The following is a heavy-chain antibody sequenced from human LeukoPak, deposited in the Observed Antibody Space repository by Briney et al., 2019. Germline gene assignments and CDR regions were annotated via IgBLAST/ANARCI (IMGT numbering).Heavy chain of an antibody. Sequence: GASVKVSCKASRGTFSSYAISWVRQAPGQGLEWMGGIIPISGTANYAQKFQGRVTITADESTSTAYMELSSLRSEDTAVYYCGRTRYSNIGVELRDYYYYYMDVWGKGTTVTVSS. D-gene: IGHD1-7*01. CDR1: RGTFSSYA. CDR3: GRTRYSNIGVELRDYYYYYMDV. J-gene: IGHJ6*03. V-gene: IGHV1-69*13. CDR2: IIPISGTA.